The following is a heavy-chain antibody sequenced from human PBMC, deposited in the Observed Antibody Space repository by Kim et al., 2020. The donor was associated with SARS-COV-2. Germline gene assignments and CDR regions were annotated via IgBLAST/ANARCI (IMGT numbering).Heavy chain of an antibody. J-gene: IGHJ6*02. CDR2: IIPIFGTA. Sequence: SVKVSCKASGGTFSSYAISWVRQAPGQGLEWMGGIIPIFGTANYAQKFQGRVTITADESTSTAYMELSSLRSEDTAVYYCARYDFWSGYYPYGMDVWGQGTTVTVSS. CDR1: GGTFSSYA. V-gene: IGHV1-69*13. D-gene: IGHD3-3*01. CDR3: ARYDFWSGYYPYGMDV.